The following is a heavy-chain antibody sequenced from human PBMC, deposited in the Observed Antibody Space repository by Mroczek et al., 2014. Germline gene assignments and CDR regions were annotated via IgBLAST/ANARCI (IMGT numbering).Heavy chain of an antibody. D-gene: IGHD5-18*01. V-gene: IGHV3-30*18. J-gene: IGHJ5*02. Sequence: QVQLQESGGGVVQPGRSLRLSCAASGFTFSSYGMHWVRQAPGKGLEWVAVISYDGSNKYYADSVKGRFTISRDNSKNTLYLQMNSLRAEDTAVYYCAKDRLLNSYGYWEPFVPSNWFDPLGPGNPWSPSPQ. CDR1: GFTFSSYG. CDR2: ISYDGSNK. CDR3: AKDRLLNSYGYWEPFVPSNWFDP.